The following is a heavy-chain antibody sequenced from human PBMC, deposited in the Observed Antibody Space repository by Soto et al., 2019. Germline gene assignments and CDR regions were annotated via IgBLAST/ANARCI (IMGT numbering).Heavy chain of an antibody. D-gene: IGHD4-17*01. CDR1: GGSISSGGYY. J-gene: IGHJ4*02. CDR2: IYYSGST. V-gene: IGHV4-31*03. CDR3: ARFSSGGTVTTGFDY. Sequence: QVQLQESGPGLVKPSQTLSLTCTVSGGSISSGGYYWSWIRQHPGKGLEWIGYIYYSGSTYYNPSLKSRVTISVDTSKNQSSLKLSSVTAADTAVYYCARFSSGGTVTTGFDYWGQGTLVTVSS.